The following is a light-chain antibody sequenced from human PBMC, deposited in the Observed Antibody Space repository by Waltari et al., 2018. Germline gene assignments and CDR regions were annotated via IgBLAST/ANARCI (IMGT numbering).Light chain of an antibody. V-gene: IGLV3-10*01. CDR2: EDN. CDR3: YSTDRTGKQRV. Sequence: SYELTQPPSVSVSPGQTARITCSGDALPNKSGYWYHQKSGQAPVLVIYEDNKRRSGIPERFSGSSSGTMVTLTISGAQVEDEGDYYCYSTDRTGKQRVFGGGTKLTVL. CDR1: ALPNKS. J-gene: IGLJ2*01.